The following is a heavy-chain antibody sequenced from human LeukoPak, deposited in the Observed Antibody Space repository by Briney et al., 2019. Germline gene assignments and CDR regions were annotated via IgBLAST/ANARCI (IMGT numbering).Heavy chain of an antibody. Sequence: GASVKVSCKASGYTFTGYYMHWVRQAPGQGLEWMGWINPNSGCTNYAQKFQGRVTMARDTSISTAYMELSRLRSDDTAVYYCARDKVYDSSGYESYYYGMDVWGQGTTVTVSS. CDR3: ARDKVYDSSGYESYYYGMDV. CDR1: GYTFTGYY. D-gene: IGHD3-22*01. V-gene: IGHV1-2*02. CDR2: INPNSGCT. J-gene: IGHJ6*02.